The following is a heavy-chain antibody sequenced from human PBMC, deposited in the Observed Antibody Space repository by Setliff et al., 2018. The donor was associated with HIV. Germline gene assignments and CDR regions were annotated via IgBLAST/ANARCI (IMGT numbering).Heavy chain of an antibody. CDR1: GFRYSSFG. CDR3: AKADDGAAAGPAP. Sequence: GGSLRLSCAASGFRYSSFGMHWVRQAPGKGLEWVAVIWYDGTDKNYADSVRGRFTISRDNSKNTVYLQMNSLRPEDTAVYYCAKADDGAAAGPAPWGQGTLVTVSS. CDR2: IWYDGTDK. J-gene: IGHJ5*02. D-gene: IGHD6-13*01. V-gene: IGHV3-30*02.